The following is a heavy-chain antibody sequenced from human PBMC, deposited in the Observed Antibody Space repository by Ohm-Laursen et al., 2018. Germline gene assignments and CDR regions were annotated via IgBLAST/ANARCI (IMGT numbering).Heavy chain of an antibody. J-gene: IGHJ5*02. CDR1: GGSISGYY. Sequence: SETLSLTCTVSGGSISGYYWSWIRQPAGKGLQWIGRIHTSGSTNYNPSLKSRVTMSADTSKNQFSLKLDSVTAADTAVYYCVRHLTWTQLWFGPWGQGTLVTVSS. CDR3: VRHLTWTQLWFGP. V-gene: IGHV4-4*07. D-gene: IGHD5-18*01. CDR2: IHTSGST.